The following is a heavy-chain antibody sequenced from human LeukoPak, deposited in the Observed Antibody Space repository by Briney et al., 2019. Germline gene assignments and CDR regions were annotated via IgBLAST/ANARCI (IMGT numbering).Heavy chain of an antibody. J-gene: IGHJ4*02. CDR1: GYSFSNFW. D-gene: IGHD2-2*01. CDR2: IYPGDSDT. CDR3: ARPGKASAMGFKY. V-gene: IGHV5-51*01. Sequence: KSGESLKISCKGTGYSFSNFWIVWVRQMPGKGLELMGIIYPGDSDTRYSPSFQGQVTFSVDKSISTAYLQWSSLKASDTAIYYCARPGKASAMGFKYWGQGTLVTVSS.